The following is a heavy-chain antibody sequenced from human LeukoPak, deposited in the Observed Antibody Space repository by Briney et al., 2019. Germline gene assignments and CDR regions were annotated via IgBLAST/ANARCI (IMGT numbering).Heavy chain of an antibody. CDR1: GGSFSGYY. CDR3: ARLKVQRYCSSTSCYKAPGRDHYYGSGSYQNFDY. J-gene: IGHJ4*02. Sequence: SETLSLTCAVYGGSFSGYYWSWIRQPPGKGLEWIGEINHSGSTNYNPTLKSRVTISVDTSKNQFSLKLSSVTAADTAVYYCARLKVQRYCSSTSCYKAPGRDHYYGSGSYQNFDYWGQGTLVTVSS. V-gene: IGHV4-34*01. CDR2: INHSGST. D-gene: IGHD2-2*02.